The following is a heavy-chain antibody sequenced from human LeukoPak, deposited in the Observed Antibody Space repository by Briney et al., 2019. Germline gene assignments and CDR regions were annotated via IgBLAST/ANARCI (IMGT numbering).Heavy chain of an antibody. V-gene: IGHV4-61*02. CDR2: IYTSGST. CDR1: GGSISSGSYY. Sequence: SQTLSLTCTVSGGSISSGSYYWSWIRQPAGKGLEWIGRIYTSGSTNYNPSLKSRVTISVDTSKDQFSLKLSSVTAADTAVYYCAGFSGYAFYCYYMDVWGKGTTVTVSS. J-gene: IGHJ6*03. CDR3: AGFSGYAFYCYYMDV. D-gene: IGHD5-12*01.